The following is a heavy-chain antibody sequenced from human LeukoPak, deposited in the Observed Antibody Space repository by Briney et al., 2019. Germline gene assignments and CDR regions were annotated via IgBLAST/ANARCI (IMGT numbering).Heavy chain of an antibody. CDR2: ISSSGSTI. V-gene: IGHV3-11*01. CDR3: ARVGYYSDTSGYWFDY. J-gene: IGHJ4*02. Sequence: GGSLRLSCAASGFTFSDYYMSWIRQAPGKGLEWVSYISSSGSTIYYADSVKGRFTISRDNAKNSLYLQMNSLRAEDTAVYYCARVGYYSDTSGYWFDYWGRGTLVTVSS. D-gene: IGHD3-22*01. CDR1: GFTFSDYY.